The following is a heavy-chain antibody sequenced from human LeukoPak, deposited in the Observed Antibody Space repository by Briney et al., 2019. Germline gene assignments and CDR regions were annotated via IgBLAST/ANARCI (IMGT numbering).Heavy chain of an antibody. V-gene: IGHV4-59*01. J-gene: IGHJ3*02. CDR3: ARDGTYYYGSGRSGDAFDI. CDR2: IYYSGST. CDR1: GGSISSYY. Sequence: PSETLSLTCTVSGGSISSYYWSWIRQPPGKGLEWIGYIYYSGSTNYNPSLKSRVTISVDTSKNQFSLKLSSVTAADTAVYYCARDGTYYYGSGRSGDAFDIWGQGTMVTVSS. D-gene: IGHD3-10*01.